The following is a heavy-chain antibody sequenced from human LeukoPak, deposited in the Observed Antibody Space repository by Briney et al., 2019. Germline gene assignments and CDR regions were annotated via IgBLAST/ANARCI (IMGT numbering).Heavy chain of an antibody. V-gene: IGHV4-38-2*01. D-gene: IGHD6-19*01. CDR2: IYHSGST. CDR3: ARHVSIAVPGGDY. J-gene: IGHJ4*02. CDR1: GYSISSGYY. Sequence: PSETLSLTCAVSGYSISSGYYWGWIRQPPGKGLEWIGSIYHSGSTYYNPSLKSRVTISVDTSKNQFSLKLSSVTAADTAAYYCARHVSIAVPGGDYWGQGTLVTVSS.